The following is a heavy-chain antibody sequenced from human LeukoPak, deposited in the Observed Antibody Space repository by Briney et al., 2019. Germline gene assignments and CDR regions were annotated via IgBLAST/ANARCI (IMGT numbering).Heavy chain of an antibody. Sequence: ASVKVSCKASGFTFSNSAIQWVRQARGQRLEWIGWIGVAGGNTNYAQTLQGRITITRDMSTSTAYMELTSLRSDDTAVYYCAAEIYGGNTDCCTFDFWGPGTPVTVSS. V-gene: IGHV1-58*02. CDR3: AAEIYGGNTDCCTFDF. CDR2: IGVAGGNT. D-gene: IGHD4-23*01. CDR1: GFTFSNSA. J-gene: IGHJ3*01.